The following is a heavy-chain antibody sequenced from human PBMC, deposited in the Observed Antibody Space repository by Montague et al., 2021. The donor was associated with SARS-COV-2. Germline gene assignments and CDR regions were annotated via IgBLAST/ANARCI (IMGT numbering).Heavy chain of an antibody. CDR2: IWYGGSNK. J-gene: IGHJ6*02. D-gene: IGHD2-2*02. Sequence: SLRLSCAASGFSFGSYGLNWVRQAPGKGLEWVAVIWYGGSNKQYADSVKGRFTISRDNSKNTLYLQMNSLRAEDTALYYCARDSFSSCTSSSCYMGGMDVWGQGTMVTVSS. CDR3: ARDSFSSCTSSSCYMGGMDV. CDR1: GFSFGSYG. V-gene: IGHV3-33*01.